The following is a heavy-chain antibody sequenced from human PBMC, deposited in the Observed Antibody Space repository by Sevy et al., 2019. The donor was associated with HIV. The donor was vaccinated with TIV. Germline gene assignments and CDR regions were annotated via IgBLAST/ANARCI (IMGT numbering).Heavy chain of an antibody. J-gene: IGHJ4*02. CDR3: ARASGQSTSSRYFDF. D-gene: IGHD6-6*01. CDR2: IHYSGST. Sequence: SETLSLTCTVSGDSISSYYWSWMRQPPGKGLEWIGYIHYSGSTNYNPSLKSRVTISVDTSKSQFSLNLNSVTAAHTAVYFCARASGQSTSSRYFDFWGQGTLVTVSS. V-gene: IGHV4-59*01. CDR1: GDSISSYY.